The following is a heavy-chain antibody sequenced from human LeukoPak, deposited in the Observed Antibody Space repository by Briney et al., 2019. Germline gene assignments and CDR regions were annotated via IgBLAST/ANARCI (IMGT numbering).Heavy chain of an antibody. CDR2: FDPEDGET. V-gene: IGHV1-24*01. D-gene: IGHD2-8*01. CDR1: GYTLSELS. Sequence: GASVKVSCKVSGYTLSELSTHWVRQATGKGLEWMGGFDPEDGETIYAQKFQGRVTMTEDTSTDTAYMELSSLRSEDTAVYYCATAWAQTNAFDIWGQGTMVAVSS. CDR3: ATAWAQTNAFDI. J-gene: IGHJ3*02.